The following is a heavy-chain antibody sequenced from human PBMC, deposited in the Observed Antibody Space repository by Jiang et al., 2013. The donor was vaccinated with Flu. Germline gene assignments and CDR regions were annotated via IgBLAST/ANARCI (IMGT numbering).Heavy chain of an antibody. CDR2: VHSSGDI. CDR1: GGSISSSY. D-gene: IGHD6-19*01. Sequence: LLKPSETLSLTCSVSGGSISSSYWSWMRQAPGKGLEWIGYVHSSGDINFNPSLKSRVTMSTDTSKSQVSLKLASVSAADTAVYHCARGGWSLDCWGQGTLVTVSS. CDR3: ARGGWSLDC. J-gene: IGHJ4*02. V-gene: IGHV4-59*08.